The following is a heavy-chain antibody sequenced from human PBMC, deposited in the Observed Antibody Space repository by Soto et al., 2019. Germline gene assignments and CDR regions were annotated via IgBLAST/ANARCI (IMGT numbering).Heavy chain of an antibody. J-gene: IGHJ5*02. CDR1: GGSITSSSHF. CDR2: IYFTGNT. D-gene: IGHD6-25*01. CDR3: AGQTFTIAAASYGRSNWFDP. Sequence: SETLSLTCTASGGSITSSSHFWGWVRQPPGKGLEWIGTIYFTGNTYYTPSLKSRLTMSIDTSKNEFSLRLNSVTAADTAVYYCAGQTFTIAAASYGRSNWFDPWGPETLVTVSS. V-gene: IGHV4-39*01.